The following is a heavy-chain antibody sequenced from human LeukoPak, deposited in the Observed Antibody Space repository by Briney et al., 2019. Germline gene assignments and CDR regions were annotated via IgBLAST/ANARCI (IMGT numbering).Heavy chain of an antibody. D-gene: IGHD4-11*01. J-gene: IGHJ6*03. CDR2: LSGSGGVT. Sequence: GGSLRLSCAASGFTFTRYAMSWVRQAPGKGLEWVSVLSGSGGVTYYVDSVQGRFTISRDNSKNTLYLQMNSLRAEDTAVYCCAKYSEEYYYYYMDVWGKGTTVTVSS. CDR1: GFTFTRYA. V-gene: IGHV3-23*01. CDR3: AKYSEEYYYYYMDV.